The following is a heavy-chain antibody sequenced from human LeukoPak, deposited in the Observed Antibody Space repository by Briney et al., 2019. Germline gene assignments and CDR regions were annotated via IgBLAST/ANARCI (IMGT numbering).Heavy chain of an antibody. CDR1: GGSFSGYY. CDR2: INHSGST. V-gene: IGHV4-34*01. J-gene: IGHJ3*02. CDR3: ARGRLASTPVTYYYDSSGWAAFDI. D-gene: IGHD3-22*01. Sequence: PSETLSLTCAVYGGSFSGYYWSWIRQPPGKGLEWIGEINHSGSTNYNPSLKSRVTISVDTSKNQFSLKLSSVTAADTAVYYCARGRLASTPVTYYYDSSGWAAFDIWGQGTMVTVS.